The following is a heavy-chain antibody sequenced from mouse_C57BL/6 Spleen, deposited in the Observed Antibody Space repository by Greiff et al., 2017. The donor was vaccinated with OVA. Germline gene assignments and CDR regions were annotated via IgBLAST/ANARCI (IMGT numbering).Heavy chain of an antibody. CDR2: INPSSGYT. CDR1: GYTFTSYT. Sequence: VQVVESGAELARPGASVKMSCKASGYTFTSYTMHWVKQRPGQGLEWIGYINPSSGYTKYNQKFKDKATLTADKSASTAYMQLSSLTSEDSAVYYCARFLLGYFDYWGQGTTLTVSS. CDR3: ARFLLGYFDY. D-gene: IGHD6-2*01. J-gene: IGHJ2*01. V-gene: IGHV1-4*01.